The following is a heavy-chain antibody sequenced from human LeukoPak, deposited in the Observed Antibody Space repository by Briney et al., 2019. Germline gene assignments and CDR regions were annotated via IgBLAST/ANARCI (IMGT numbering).Heavy chain of an antibody. CDR2: YSGSGGST. Sequence: GGSLRLSCAASGFTFSSYAMSWVRQAPGKGLEWVSTYSGSGGSTYYADSVKGRFTISRDDSKNTLYLQMNSLRAEDTAVYYCAKDRTLHHVSYFDYWGQGTLVTVSS. J-gene: IGHJ4*02. CDR3: AKDRTLHHVSYFDY. V-gene: IGHV3-23*01. D-gene: IGHD1-7*01. CDR1: GFTFSSYA.